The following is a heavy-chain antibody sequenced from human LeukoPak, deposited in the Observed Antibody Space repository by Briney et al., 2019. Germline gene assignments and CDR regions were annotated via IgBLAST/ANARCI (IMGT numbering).Heavy chain of an antibody. CDR3: ARGKNLVAGTHPSAYSSVDY. V-gene: IGHV1-18*01. J-gene: IGHJ4*02. Sequence: GASVKASCKASGYTFTNYGISWVRQAPGQGLEWMGWISAYNGNTNYAQKLQDRVTMTTDTSTSTAYMELRSLRSDDTAVYYCARGKNLVAGTHPSAYSSVDYWGQGTLVTVSS. D-gene: IGHD6-19*01. CDR1: GYTFTNYG. CDR2: ISAYNGNT.